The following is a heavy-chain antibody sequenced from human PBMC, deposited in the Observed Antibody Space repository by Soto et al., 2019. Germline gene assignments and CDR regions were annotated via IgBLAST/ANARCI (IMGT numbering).Heavy chain of an antibody. J-gene: IGHJ3*02. CDR2: IIPILGIA. CDR1: GGTFSSYT. CDR3: ARDRVGHDYGGYAGAFDI. D-gene: IGHD4-17*01. V-gene: IGHV1-69*08. Sequence: QVQLVQSGAEVKKPGSSVKVSCKASGGTFSSYTISWVRQAPGQGLEWMGRIIPILGIANYAQKFQGRVTITADKSTSTAYMELSSLRSEDTAVYYCARDRVGHDYGGYAGAFDIWGQGTMVTVSS.